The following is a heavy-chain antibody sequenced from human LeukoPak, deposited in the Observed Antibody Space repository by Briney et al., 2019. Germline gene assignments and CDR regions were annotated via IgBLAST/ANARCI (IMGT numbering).Heavy chain of an antibody. J-gene: IGHJ4*02. CDR1: GFTFSSYA. Sequence: PGGSLRLSCAASGFTFSSYAMHWVRQAPGKGLEWVAVISYDGSNKYYADSVKGRFTISRDNSKNTLYLQMNSLRAEDTAVYYCASVYSGSYYGPFDYWGQGTLVTVSS. CDR3: ASVYSGSYYGPFDY. V-gene: IGHV3-30-3*01. D-gene: IGHD1-26*01. CDR2: ISYDGSNK.